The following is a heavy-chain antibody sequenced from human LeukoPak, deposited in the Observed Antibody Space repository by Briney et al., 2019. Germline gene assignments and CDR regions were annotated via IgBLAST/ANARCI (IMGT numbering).Heavy chain of an antibody. J-gene: IGHJ5*02. CDR3: ARGEGYSSGWLSRYNWFDP. V-gene: IGHV1-2*02. Sequence: ASVKVSCKASGYTFTSYGISWVRQAPGQGLEWMGWINPNSGGTNYAQKFQGRVTMTRDTSISTAYMELSRLRSDDTAVYYCARGEGYSSGWLSRYNWFDPWGQGTLVTVSS. CDR2: INPNSGGT. D-gene: IGHD6-19*01. CDR1: GYTFTSYG.